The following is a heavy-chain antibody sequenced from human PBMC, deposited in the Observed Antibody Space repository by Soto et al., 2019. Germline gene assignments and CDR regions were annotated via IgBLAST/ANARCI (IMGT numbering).Heavy chain of an antibody. CDR2: ISGSGDST. CDR1: GFTFSAFA. D-gene: IGHD6-13*01. V-gene: IGHV3-23*01. CDR3: AKSYSSNWYDYFDY. Sequence: GGSLRLSCAASGFTFSAFAMSWVRQAPGRGLEWVSAISGSGDSTYYADSVKGRFTISRDISKNTLYLQMNTLRAEDTALYYCAKSYSSNWYDYFDYWGQGTLVTVSS. J-gene: IGHJ4*02.